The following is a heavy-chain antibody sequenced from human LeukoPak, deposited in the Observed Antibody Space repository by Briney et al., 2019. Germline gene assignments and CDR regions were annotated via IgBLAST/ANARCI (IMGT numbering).Heavy chain of an antibody. V-gene: IGHV3-21*01. D-gene: IGHD1-1*01. J-gene: IGHJ3*02. CDR1: GFTFSSHN. CDR2: IGTDGSYI. Sequence: PGGSLRLSCAASGFTFSSHNMNWVRQAPMKGLEWVSSIGTDGSYIYYADSVQGRVTISRDNAKNSLYLQMNSLTAEDTAVYYCARKMKTGDRVGTFDIWGQGTMVTLSS. CDR3: ARKMKTGDRVGTFDI.